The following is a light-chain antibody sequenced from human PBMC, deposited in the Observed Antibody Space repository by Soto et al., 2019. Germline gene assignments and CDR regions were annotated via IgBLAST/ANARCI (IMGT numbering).Light chain of an antibody. V-gene: IGKV3-20*01. J-gene: IGKJ1*01. CDR1: QSVSNHF. CDR2: GAS. CDR3: QQYGRLPRRT. Sequence: LWPGCRSRLSSNDFQSVSNHFLAWYQQKPGQAPRLLIYGASTRATDVPGRFSGSGSGADSAFAISLRYREDAALYYRQQYGRLPRRTVGQGTKVDIK.